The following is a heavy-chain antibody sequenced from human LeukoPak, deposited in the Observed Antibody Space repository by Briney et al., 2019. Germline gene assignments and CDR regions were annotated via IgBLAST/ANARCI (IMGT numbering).Heavy chain of an antibody. CDR3: ARHDPIVGTPDAFDI. CDR2: IYYSGST. D-gene: IGHD1-26*01. CDR1: GGSISTYY. J-gene: IGHJ3*02. Sequence: SETLSLTCSVSGGSISTYYWSWIRQPPGKGLEWIAYIYYSGSTDYNPTLKSRVTISLDTSKNQFSLKLRSVTAADTAVYYCARHDPIVGTPDAFDIWGQGTMVTVSS. V-gene: IGHV4-59*08.